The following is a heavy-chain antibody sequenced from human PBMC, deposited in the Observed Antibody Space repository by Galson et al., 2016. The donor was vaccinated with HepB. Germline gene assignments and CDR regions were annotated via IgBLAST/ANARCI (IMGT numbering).Heavy chain of an antibody. D-gene: IGHD6-19*01. J-gene: IGHJ6*02. CDR1: GASISGYY. CDR3: ARDDSGGWYGFHYDMDV. V-gene: IGHV4-59*01. CDR2: IYYSGRT. Sequence: ETLSLTCTVSGASISGYYLSWIRQPPGKGLEWIGYIYYSGRTNYHPSLKSRVTISVDTSKHQFSLKLSSVTAADTAVYYCARDDSGGWYGFHYDMDVWGQGTTVTVSS.